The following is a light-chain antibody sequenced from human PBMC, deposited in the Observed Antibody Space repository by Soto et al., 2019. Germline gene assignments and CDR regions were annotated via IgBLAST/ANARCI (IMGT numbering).Light chain of an antibody. CDR3: QQYGSSPQT. CDR1: QSVSSSY. J-gene: IGKJ1*01. Sequence: EIVLTQSPGTLSLSPGERATLSCRASQSVSSSYLAWYQQKPGQAPRLLIYGASSRGTGIPDRFSGSGSGTDFTLTISRLEPEDIAVYYCQQYGSSPQTFGQGTKVEIK. CDR2: GAS. V-gene: IGKV3-20*01.